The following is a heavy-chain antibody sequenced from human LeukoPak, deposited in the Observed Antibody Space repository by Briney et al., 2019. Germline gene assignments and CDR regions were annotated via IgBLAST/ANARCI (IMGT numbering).Heavy chain of an antibody. CDR2: IYTSGST. D-gene: IGHD5-24*01. CDR1: GGSISSGSYY. V-gene: IGHV4-61*02. J-gene: IGHJ6*03. CDR3: ARAWATGYSYYYYYMDV. Sequence: TSETLSLTCTVSGGSISSGSYYWSWIRQPAGKGLEWIGRIYTSGSTNYNPSLKSRVTISVDTSKNQFSLKLSSVTAADTAVYYCARAWATGYSYYYYYMDVWGKGTTVTVSS.